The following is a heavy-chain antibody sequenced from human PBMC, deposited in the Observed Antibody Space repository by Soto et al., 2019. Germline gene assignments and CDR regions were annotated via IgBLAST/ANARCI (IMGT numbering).Heavy chain of an antibody. CDR2: IIPIFSRP. D-gene: IGHD3-22*01. J-gene: IGHJ4*02. V-gene: IGHV1-69*06. CDR1: GGTFSSYS. CDR3: AREENYFDPLARY. Sequence: ASVKVSCKSSGGTFSSYSISWVRQARGQGLEWMGGIIPIFSRPHYAQKFQDRLTITADKSTSTAFMELSSLTSEDTAIYYCAREENYFDPLARYWGQGTLVTVSS.